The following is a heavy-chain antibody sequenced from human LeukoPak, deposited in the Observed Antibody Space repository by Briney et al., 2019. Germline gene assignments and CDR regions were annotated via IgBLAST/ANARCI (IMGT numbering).Heavy chain of an antibody. CDR3: ARRTYYYDSSDHFDH. D-gene: IGHD3-22*01. J-gene: IGHJ4*02. CDR1: GASFGTYY. CDR2: IYYTGST. Sequence: SETLSLTCTASGASFGTYYWSWIRQPPGKGLEWIGYIYYTGSTNYNPSLKSRVTMSVDRSKNQFSLELKAVTAADTAVYYCARRTYYYDSSDHFDHWGQGTLVTVSS. V-gene: IGHV4-59*08.